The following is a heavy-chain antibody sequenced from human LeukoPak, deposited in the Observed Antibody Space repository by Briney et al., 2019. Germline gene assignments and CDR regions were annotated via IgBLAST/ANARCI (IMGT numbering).Heavy chain of an antibody. D-gene: IGHD3-10*01. J-gene: IGHJ6*03. CDR1: GFTFDDYG. CDR2: INWIGGST. Sequence: GRSLRLSCAASGFTFDDYGMSWVRQAPGKGLEWVSGINWIGGSTGYADSVKGRFTISRDNAKNSLYLQMNSLRAEDTALYYCARVSGSGNYYYYYYMDVWGKGTTVTVSS. V-gene: IGHV3-20*04. CDR3: ARVSGSGNYYYYYYMDV.